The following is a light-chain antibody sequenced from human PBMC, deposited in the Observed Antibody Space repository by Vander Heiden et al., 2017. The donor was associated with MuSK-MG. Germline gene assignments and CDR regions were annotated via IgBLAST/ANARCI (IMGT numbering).Light chain of an antibody. Sequence: GDRVTITCRASQSISSWLAWYQQKPGKAPDLLIYKASNLQSGVPSRFSGSGSGTEFTLTISSLQPDDFATYYCQQANSFSLTFGGGTKVEIK. CDR1: QSISSW. CDR3: QQANSFSLT. CDR2: KAS. V-gene: IGKV1-5*03. J-gene: IGKJ4*01.